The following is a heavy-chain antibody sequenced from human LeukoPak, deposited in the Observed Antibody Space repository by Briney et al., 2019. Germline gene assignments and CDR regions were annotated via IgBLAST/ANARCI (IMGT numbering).Heavy chain of an antibody. CDR2: ISSSSSYI. J-gene: IGHJ6*03. V-gene: IGHV3-21*01. CDR3: ASGAAAGVYYYYYMDA. Sequence: GGSLRLSCAAPGFTFSSYSMNWVRQAPGKGLEWVSSISSSSSYIYYADSVKGRFTISRDNAKNLLYLQMNSLRAEDTAVYYCASGAAAGVYYYYYMDAWGKGTTVTISS. D-gene: IGHD6-13*01. CDR1: GFTFSSYS.